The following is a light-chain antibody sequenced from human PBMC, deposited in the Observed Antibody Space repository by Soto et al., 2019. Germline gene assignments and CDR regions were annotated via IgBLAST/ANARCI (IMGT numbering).Light chain of an antibody. V-gene: IGLV2-8*01. J-gene: IGLJ1*01. CDR2: EVS. CDR1: SSDVGGYNY. CDR3: SSYAGSNNLV. Sequence: QSALTQPPSASGSPGQSVTISCTGTSSDVGGYNYVSWYQQHPGKAPKLLLYEVSKRPSGVPDRCSGSKSGNPASLTVSGRQAEDEADYYCSSYAGSNNLVFGAGTKLTVL.